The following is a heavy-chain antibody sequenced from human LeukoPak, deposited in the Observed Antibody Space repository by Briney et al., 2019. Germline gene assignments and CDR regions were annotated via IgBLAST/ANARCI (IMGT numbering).Heavy chain of an antibody. Sequence: PGGSLRLSCAASGLTFSTSPMNWVRQAPGKGLEWVSTSGTTGDTYYAGSVKGRFTISRDNSKNTLYLQMTSLRAEDTALYYCATKTPGNYPYDYWGQGTLVIVSP. CDR1: GLTFSTSP. V-gene: IGHV3-23*01. CDR2: TSGTTGDT. D-gene: IGHD3-22*01. J-gene: IGHJ4*02. CDR3: ATKTPGNYPYDY.